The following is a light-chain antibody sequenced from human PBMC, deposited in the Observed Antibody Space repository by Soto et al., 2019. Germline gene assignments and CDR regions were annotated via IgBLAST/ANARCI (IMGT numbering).Light chain of an antibody. CDR2: AAS. J-gene: IGKJ2*01. V-gene: IGKV1-39*01. CDR3: QQSHSTPYT. CDR1: QYISTY. Sequence: DIRMTQSPSSLSASVGDRVTITCRASQYISTYLNWYQHKPGAAPNLLIYAASSVYSGVPSRFSGSGSGTDFTLTIVSLQPEDFATYYCQQSHSTPYTFGQGTELEIK.